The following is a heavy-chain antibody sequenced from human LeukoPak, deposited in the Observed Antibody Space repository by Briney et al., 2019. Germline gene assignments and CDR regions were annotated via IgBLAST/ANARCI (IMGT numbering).Heavy chain of an antibody. CDR1: GFTFSSYG. V-gene: IGHV3-23*01. D-gene: IGHD1-26*01. J-gene: IGHJ3*02. Sequence: GGSLRLSCAASGFTFSSYGMSWVRQAPGKGLEWVSAISGSGGSTYYADSVKGRFTISRDNSKNTLYLQMNSLRAEDTALYYCARGVGATVRSAFDIWGQGTMVTVSS. CDR2: ISGSGGST. CDR3: ARGVGATVRSAFDI.